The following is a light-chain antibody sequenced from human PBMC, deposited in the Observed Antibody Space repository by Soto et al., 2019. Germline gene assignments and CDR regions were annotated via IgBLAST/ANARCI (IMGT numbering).Light chain of an antibody. Sequence: QSALTQPASVSGSPGQSITISCTGTISDVGGYNYVSWYQQRPGKAPKLMIYEVSNRPSGVSSRFSGSKSGNTASLTISGLQAEDETDYYCSSYTSNNTLDVFGTGTKVTVL. CDR3: SSYTSNNTLDV. V-gene: IGLV2-14*01. CDR1: ISDVGGYNY. CDR2: EVS. J-gene: IGLJ1*01.